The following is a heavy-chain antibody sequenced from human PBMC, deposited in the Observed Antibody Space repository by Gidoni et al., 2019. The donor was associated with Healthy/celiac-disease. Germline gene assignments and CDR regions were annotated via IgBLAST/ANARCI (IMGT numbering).Heavy chain of an antibody. CDR1: GFSLSTSGMC. J-gene: IGHJ5*02. Sequence: QVTLRESGPALVKPTQTLTLTCTFSGFSLSTSGMCVSWIRQPPGKALEWLACIDWYDDKYYSTSLKTRRTISKDTSKNQVVLTMTNMDPVDTATYYCARMVDYYDSSGDRNNWFDPWGQGTPVTVSS. D-gene: IGHD3-22*01. V-gene: IGHV2-70*15. CDR2: IDWYDDK. CDR3: ARMVDYYDSSGDRNNWFDP.